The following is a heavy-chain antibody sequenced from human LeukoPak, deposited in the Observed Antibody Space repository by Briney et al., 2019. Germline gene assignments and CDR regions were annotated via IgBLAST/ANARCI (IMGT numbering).Heavy chain of an antibody. V-gene: IGHV5-51*01. CDR1: GYSFTSYW. CDR3: ARIAVAGTGVRWFDP. Sequence: GESLKISCQGSGYSFTSYWIGWVRQMPGKGLEWMGIIYPGDSDTRYSPSFQGQVTISAEKSISTAYLQWSSLKASDTAMYYCARIAVAGTGVRWFDPWGQGTLVTVSS. J-gene: IGHJ5*02. CDR2: IYPGDSDT. D-gene: IGHD6-19*01.